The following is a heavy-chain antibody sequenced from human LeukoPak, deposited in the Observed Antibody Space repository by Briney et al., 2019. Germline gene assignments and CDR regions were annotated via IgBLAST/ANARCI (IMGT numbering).Heavy chain of an antibody. CDR2: IYSGGST. J-gene: IGHJ3*02. Sequence: GGSLRLSCAASGFTVSSNYMSWVRQAPGKGLEWVSVIYSGGSTYYADSVKGRFTISRDNSKNTLYLQMSSLRAEDTAVYYCARYLQGGGDAFDIWGQGTMVTVSS. V-gene: IGHV3-53*01. CDR3: ARYLQGGGDAFDI. D-gene: IGHD3-16*01. CDR1: GFTVSSNY.